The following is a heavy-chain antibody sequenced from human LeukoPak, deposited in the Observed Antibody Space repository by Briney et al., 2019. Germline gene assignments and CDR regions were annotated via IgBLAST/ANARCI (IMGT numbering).Heavy chain of an antibody. CDR3: ARPSGYSYGYYFDY. J-gene: IGHJ4*02. CDR2: INPNSGGT. D-gene: IGHD5-18*01. Sequence: ASVKVSCKASGYTFTGYYMHWVRQAPGQGLEWMGWINPNSGGTNYAQKFQGRVTMTRDTSISTAYMELSRLRSDDTAVYYCARPSGYSYGYYFDYWGQGTLVTVSS. V-gene: IGHV1-2*02. CDR1: GYTFTGYY.